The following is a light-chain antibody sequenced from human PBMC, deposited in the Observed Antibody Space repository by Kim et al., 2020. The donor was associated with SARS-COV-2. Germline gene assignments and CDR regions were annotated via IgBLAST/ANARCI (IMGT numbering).Light chain of an antibody. Sequence: SYELTQPPSVSVAPGKTARITCGGNNIGSKSVHWYQQKPGLAPVLVVYDDSDRPSGIPERFSGSNSGNTATLTISRVEAGDEADYYCQVWDSSSDHVVFGGGTQLTIL. CDR2: DDS. J-gene: IGLJ2*01. CDR1: NIGSKS. CDR3: QVWDSSSDHVV. V-gene: IGLV3-21*03.